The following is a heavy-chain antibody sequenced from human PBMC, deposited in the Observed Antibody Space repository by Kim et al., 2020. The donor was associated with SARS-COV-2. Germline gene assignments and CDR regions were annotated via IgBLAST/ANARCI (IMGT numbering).Heavy chain of an antibody. V-gene: IGHV3-9*01. Sequence: GGSLRLSCAASGFTFDDYAMHWVRQAPGKGLEWVSGISWNSGSIGYADSVKGRFTISRDNAKNSLYLQMNSLRAEDTALYYCAKDGSYYDSSGSFDYWGKGTLVTVSS. CDR2: ISWNSGSI. CDR1: GFTFDDYA. D-gene: IGHD3-22*01. CDR3: AKDGSYYDSSGSFDY. J-gene: IGHJ4*02.